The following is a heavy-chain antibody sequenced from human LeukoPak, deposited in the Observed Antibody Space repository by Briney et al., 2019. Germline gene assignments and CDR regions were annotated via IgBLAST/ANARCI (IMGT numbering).Heavy chain of an antibody. D-gene: IGHD1-26*01. Sequence: PSETLSLTCAVSGYSISSGYYWGWIRQPPGKGLEWIGSIYHSGSTFYNPSLKSRVAISVDTSKNQVSLKLSSVTAADTAVYYCARDETMGSLDFWGQGALVTVSS. J-gene: IGHJ4*02. CDR3: ARDETMGSLDF. CDR1: GYSISSGYY. CDR2: IYHSGST. V-gene: IGHV4-38-2*02.